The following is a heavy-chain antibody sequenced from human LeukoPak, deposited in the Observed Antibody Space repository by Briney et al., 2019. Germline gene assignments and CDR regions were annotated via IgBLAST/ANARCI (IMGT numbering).Heavy chain of an antibody. CDR1: GFTFSSYA. CDR2: IRGSGGST. J-gene: IGHJ5*02. CDR3: AKGPTYYYGSGSYYNPNWFDP. D-gene: IGHD3-10*01. V-gene: IGHV3-23*01. Sequence: GESLTLSCAASGFTFSSYAMSWVRQPPGKGLEWVSAIRGSGGSTYYADSVKGRFTISRDNSKNTLYLQMNSLGAEDTAVYYCAKGPTYYYGSGSYYNPNWFDPWGQGTLVTVSS.